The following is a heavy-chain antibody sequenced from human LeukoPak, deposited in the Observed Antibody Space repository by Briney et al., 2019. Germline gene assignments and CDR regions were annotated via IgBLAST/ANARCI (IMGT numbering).Heavy chain of an antibody. V-gene: IGHV3-30*18. CDR3: AKKYHFGSGSGDAFDI. Sequence: PGGSLRLSCAASGVAFSRFGMHWVRQAPGKGVEWGSGISHNGSRKNYADSVKGRFTISRDNSNHTLYLQINSLRVEDTTVYYCAKKYHFGSGSGDAFDIWGHGTSVTVSS. CDR1: GVAFSRFG. J-gene: IGHJ3*02. D-gene: IGHD3-10*01. CDR2: ISHNGSRK.